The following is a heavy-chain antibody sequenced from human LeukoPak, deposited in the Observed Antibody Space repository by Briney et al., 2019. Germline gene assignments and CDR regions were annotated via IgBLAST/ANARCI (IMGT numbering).Heavy chain of an antibody. V-gene: IGHV1-8*02. CDR2: INPNSGNT. J-gene: IGHJ4*02. Sequence: GASVKVSCKASGYTFTGYYMHWVRQAPGQGLEWMGWINPNSGNTGYAQKFQGRVTMTRNTSISTAYMELSSLRSEDTAVYYCARVVRGVPRQYYFDYWGQGTLVTVSS. CDR3: ARVVRGVPRQYYFDY. D-gene: IGHD3-10*01. CDR1: GYTFTGYY.